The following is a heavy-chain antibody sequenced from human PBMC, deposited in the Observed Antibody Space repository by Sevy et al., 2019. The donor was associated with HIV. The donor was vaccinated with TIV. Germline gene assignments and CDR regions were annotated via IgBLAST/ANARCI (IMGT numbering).Heavy chain of an antibody. V-gene: IGHV4-59*01. Sequence: SETLSITCTVSGGSISSYYWSWIRQPPGKGLEWIGYIYYSGSTNYNPSLKSRVTISVDTSKNQFSLKLSSVTAADTAVYYCARDNRRATKYYGMDVWGQGTTVTVSS. CDR3: ARDNRRATKYYGMDV. D-gene: IGHD1-26*01. CDR1: GGSISSYY. CDR2: IYYSGST. J-gene: IGHJ6*02.